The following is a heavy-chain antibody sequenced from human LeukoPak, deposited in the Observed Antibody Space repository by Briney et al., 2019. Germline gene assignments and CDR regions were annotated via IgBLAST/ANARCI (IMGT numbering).Heavy chain of an antibody. V-gene: IGHV4-30-2*01. Sequence: SQTLSLTCTVSGDSISSGDYYWSWIRQPPGKGLEWIGYVYHSGTTYYNPSLRSRVTISVDRSENQFSLKLSSVTAADTAVYYCARDSWFDPWGQGTLVTVSS. CDR3: ARDSWFDP. CDR2: VYHSGTT. J-gene: IGHJ5*02. CDR1: GDSISSGDYY.